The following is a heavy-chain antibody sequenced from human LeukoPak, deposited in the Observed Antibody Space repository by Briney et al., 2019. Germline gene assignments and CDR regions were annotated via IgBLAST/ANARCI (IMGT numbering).Heavy chain of an antibody. V-gene: IGHV1-8*02. CDR1: GYTFTGYY. CDR2: MNPNSGNT. D-gene: IGHD3-22*01. Sequence: GASVKVSCKASGYTFTGYYMHWVRQAPGQGLEWMGWMNPNSGNTGYAQKFQGRVTMTRNTSISTAYMELSSLRSEDTAVYYCARGGSITMIVVVITKMGAFDIWGQGTMVTVSS. CDR3: ARGGSITMIVVVITKMGAFDI. J-gene: IGHJ3*02.